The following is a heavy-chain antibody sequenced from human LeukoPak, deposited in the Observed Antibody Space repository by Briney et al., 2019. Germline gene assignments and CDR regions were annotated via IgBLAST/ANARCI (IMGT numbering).Heavy chain of an antibody. J-gene: IGHJ5*02. CDR3: ARDNPNYGGNWFDP. CDR1: GGSFSTST. D-gene: IGHD4-23*01. V-gene: IGHV1-69*06. CDR2: IIPLFGAA. Sequence: SVKVSCKASGGSFSTSTISWVRQAPGQGLEWMGGIIPLFGAANYAQKFKDRVTITADKSTSTAYLELSTLRSEDTAVYYCARDNPNYGGNWFDPWGQGTMVTVSS.